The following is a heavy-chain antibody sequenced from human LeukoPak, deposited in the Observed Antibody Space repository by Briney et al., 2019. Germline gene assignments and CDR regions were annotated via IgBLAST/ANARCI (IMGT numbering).Heavy chain of an antibody. CDR1: GFTVSSNY. Sequence: GGSLRLSCAASGFTVSSNYMSWVRQAPGKGLEWVSVIYSGGSTYYADSVKGRFTISRDNSKNTLYLQMNSLRSEDTAVYYCARVVTPRYCSTTSCYWKGWFDPWGQGTLVTVSS. D-gene: IGHD2-2*01. V-gene: IGHV3-53*05. J-gene: IGHJ5*02. CDR3: ARVVTPRYCSTTSCYWKGWFDP. CDR2: IYSGGST.